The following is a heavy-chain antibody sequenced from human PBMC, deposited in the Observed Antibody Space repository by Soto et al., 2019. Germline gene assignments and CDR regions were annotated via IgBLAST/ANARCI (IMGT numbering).Heavy chain of an antibody. D-gene: IGHD2-8*01. CDR2: ITRTDST. J-gene: IGHJ4*02. V-gene: IGHV3-23*01. CDR3: AKNGLDNSPSAIDS. Sequence: LRLSCTASGFTFSNYAMSWVRQAPGKGLEWVSAITRTDSTYYADSVKGRFTISRDNSRNTLYLQMNSLGAEDAALYYCAKNGLDNSPSAIDSWGPGTLVTVSS. CDR1: GFTFSNYA.